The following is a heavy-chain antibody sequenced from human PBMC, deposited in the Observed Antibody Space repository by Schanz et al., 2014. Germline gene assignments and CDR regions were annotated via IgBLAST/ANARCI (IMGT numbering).Heavy chain of an antibody. D-gene: IGHD5-12*01. CDR3: ASNPYSDYDWRTQRWFDS. CDR1: GFNFSDNT. V-gene: IGHV3-30*03. J-gene: IGHJ5*01. CDR2: ISYDGSGE. Sequence: QVQLVESGGGVVQPGRSLRLSCAASGFNFSDNTIHWVRQTPGKGLEWVAVISYDGSGEHYGDSVKGRFIISRDNSKNTVYLQMRRLTSEDTAVYYCASNPYSDYDWRTQRWFDSWGQGTLVAVSS.